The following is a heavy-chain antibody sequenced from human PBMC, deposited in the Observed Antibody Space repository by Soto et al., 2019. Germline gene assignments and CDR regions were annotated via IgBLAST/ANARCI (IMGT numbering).Heavy chain of an antibody. D-gene: IGHD3-22*01. V-gene: IGHV3-33*01. CDR1: GFTFSSYG. CDR3: ARDAQYYYDSSGSPALAFDI. CDR2: IWYDGSNK. Sequence: GGSLRLSCAASGFTFSSYGMHWVRQAPGKGLEWVAVIWYDGSNKYYADSVKGRFTISRDNSKNTLYLQMNSLRAEDTAVYYCARDAQYYYDSSGSPALAFDIWGQGTMVTVSS. J-gene: IGHJ3*02.